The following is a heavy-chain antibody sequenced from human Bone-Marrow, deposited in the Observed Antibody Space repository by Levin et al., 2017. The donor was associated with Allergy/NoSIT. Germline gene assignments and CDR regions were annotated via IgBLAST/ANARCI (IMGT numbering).Heavy chain of an antibody. CDR2: ISTHNGNT. D-gene: IGHD2-2*01. V-gene: IGHV1-18*01. CDR3: ARFVAIPATYYYMDV. CDR1: GYTFNNFG. J-gene: IGHJ6*03. Sequence: ASVKVSCKASGYTFNNFGISWVRQAPGQGLEWMGWISTHNGNTNYAQSFQGRVTMTTDTSTSTADMELRSLISDDTAVYYCARFVAIPATYYYMDVWGKGTTVTVSS.